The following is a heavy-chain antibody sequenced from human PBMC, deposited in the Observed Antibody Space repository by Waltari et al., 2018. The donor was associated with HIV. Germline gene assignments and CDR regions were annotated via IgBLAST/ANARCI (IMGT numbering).Heavy chain of an antibody. CDR1: GFTFSSYS. D-gene: IGHD3-10*01. CDR2: ISISGSYI. CDR3: ARDYYGSGSYSPGAFDI. V-gene: IGHV3-21*01. Sequence: EVQLVESGGGLVKPGGSLRLSCAASGFTFSSYSMNWVRQAPGKGLEWVSSISISGSYIYYAYSVKGRFTISRDNAKNSLYLQMNSLRAEDTAVYYCARDYYGSGSYSPGAFDIWGQGTMVTVSS. J-gene: IGHJ3*02.